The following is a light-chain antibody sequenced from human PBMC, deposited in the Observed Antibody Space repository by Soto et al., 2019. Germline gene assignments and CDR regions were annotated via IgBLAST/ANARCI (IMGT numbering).Light chain of an antibody. CDR3: CAYAGINTVI. CDR2: RVT. V-gene: IGLV2-8*01. J-gene: IGLJ2*01. Sequence: QAVVTQPPSASGSPGQSVTISCTGTSSDVGGYNYVSWYQQHPGKAPKLLMFRVTERPSGVPDRFSGSKSGNTASLTVSGLQAEDEADYYCCAYAGINTVIFGGGTKVTVL. CDR1: SSDVGGYNY.